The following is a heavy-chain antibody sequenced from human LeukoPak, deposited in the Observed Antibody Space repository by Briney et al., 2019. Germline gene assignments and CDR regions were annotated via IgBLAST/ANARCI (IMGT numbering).Heavy chain of an antibody. CDR2: INHSGST. Sequence: SETLSLTCAVYGGSFSGYYWSWIRQPPGKGLEWIGEINHSGSTNYNPSLKSRVTISVDTSQNQFSLKLSSVTAADTAVYYCAGGKRDGYPYGAYYYYHLDVWGKGTTVTVSS. CDR1: GGSFSGYY. CDR3: AGGKRDGYPYGAYYYYHLDV. V-gene: IGHV4-34*01. D-gene: IGHD5-24*01. J-gene: IGHJ6*03.